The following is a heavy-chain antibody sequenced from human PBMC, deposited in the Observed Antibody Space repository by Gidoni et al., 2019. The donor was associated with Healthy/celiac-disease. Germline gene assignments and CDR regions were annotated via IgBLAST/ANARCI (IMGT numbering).Heavy chain of an antibody. Sequence: EVQLLESGGGLVQPGGSLRLSCAASGFTFSSYAMSWVRQAPGKGLEWVSAISGSGGSTYYADSVKGRFTISRDNSKNALYLQMNSLRAEDTAVYYCAKDNYGDYGSETDDYWGQGTLVTVSS. CDR2: ISGSGGST. V-gene: IGHV3-23*01. CDR1: GFTFSSYA. J-gene: IGHJ4*02. D-gene: IGHD4-17*01. CDR3: AKDNYGDYGSETDDY.